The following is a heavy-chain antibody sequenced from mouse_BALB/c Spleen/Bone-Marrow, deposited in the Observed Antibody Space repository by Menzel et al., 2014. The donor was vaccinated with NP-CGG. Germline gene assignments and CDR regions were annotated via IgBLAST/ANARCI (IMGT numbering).Heavy chain of an antibody. CDR2: ISTGGST. V-gene: IGHV5-6-5*01. J-gene: IGHJ3*01. CDR3: ARNYYGSFAY. CDR1: GFTFSNYA. D-gene: IGHD1-1*01. Sequence: EVMLVESGGDLVKPGGSLKLSCAAPGFTFSNYALSWVRQTPEKRLEWVASISTGGSTYYLDSVEGRFTISRDSARNILNLQMSSLRSEDTAMYYCARNYYGSFAYWGQGTLVTVSA.